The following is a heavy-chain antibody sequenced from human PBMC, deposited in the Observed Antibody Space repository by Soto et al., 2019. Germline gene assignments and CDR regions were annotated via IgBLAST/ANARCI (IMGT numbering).Heavy chain of an antibody. CDR3: ARDCSGGSCYPGMDV. Sequence: PAGSLRLSCEASGFAFTSYWMHWVRQAPGKGLVWVSGIKSGGSTYYADSLTGRFTISRDNAKNSVYLQINSLRAEETAVYFCARDCSGGSCYPGMDVWGQGTTVTVYS. CDR1: GFAFTSYW. J-gene: IGHJ6*02. D-gene: IGHD2-15*01. V-gene: IGHV3-74*01. CDR2: IKSGGST.